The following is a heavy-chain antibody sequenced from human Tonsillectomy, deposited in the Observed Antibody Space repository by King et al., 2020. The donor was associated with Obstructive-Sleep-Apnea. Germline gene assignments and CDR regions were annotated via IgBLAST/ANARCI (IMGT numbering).Heavy chain of an antibody. J-gene: IGHJ4*02. CDR3: ARERMSGSNVDY. CDR1: GFTFSSYS. CDR2: ISSSSSYI. V-gene: IGHV3-21*01. D-gene: IGHD2/OR15-2a*01. Sequence: VQLVESGGGLVKPGGSLRLSCAASGFTFSSYSMNWVRQAPGKGLEWVSSISSSSSYIYYADSVKGRFTISRDNAKNSLYLQMNSLRAEDTAVYYCARERMSGSNVDYWGQGTLVTVSS.